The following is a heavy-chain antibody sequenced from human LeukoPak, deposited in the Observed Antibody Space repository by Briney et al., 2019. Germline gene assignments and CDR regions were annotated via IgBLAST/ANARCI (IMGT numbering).Heavy chain of an antibody. J-gene: IGHJ4*02. V-gene: IGHV1-24*01. CDR2: FDPEDGET. CDR1: GYTLTELS. CDR3: ATAMVYATTFDY. D-gene: IGHD2-8*01. Sequence: ASVKVSCKVSGYTLTELSMHWVRQAPGKGLEWMGGFDPEDGETIYAQKFQGRVTMTEDTSTDTAYMELSSLRSEDTAVYYCATAMVYATTFDYWGQGTLVTVSS.